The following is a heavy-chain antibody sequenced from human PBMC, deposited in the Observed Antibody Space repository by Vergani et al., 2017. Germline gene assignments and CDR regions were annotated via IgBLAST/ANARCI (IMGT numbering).Heavy chain of an antibody. Sequence: EVQLLESGGGLVQPGGSLRLSCAASGYSFTSYWIGWVRQMPGKGLEWMGIIYPGDSDTRYSPSFQGQVTISADKSISTAYLQWSSLKASDTAMYYCARLGTPYYYYMDVWGKGTTVTVSS. CDR2: IYPGDSDT. CDR3: ARLGTPYYYYMDV. CDR1: GYSFTSYW. D-gene: IGHD7-27*01. J-gene: IGHJ6*03. V-gene: IGHV5-51*01.